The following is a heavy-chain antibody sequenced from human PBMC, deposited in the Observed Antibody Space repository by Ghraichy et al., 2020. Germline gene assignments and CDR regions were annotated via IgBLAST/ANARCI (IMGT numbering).Heavy chain of an antibody. J-gene: IGHJ3*02. CDR1: GDSINSACY. Sequence: ETLSLTCTVSGDSINSACYWGWIRQPPGKGLEWIGTISQTGRTYYNPSLWSRVTISIDTSKNQFSLKLGSVTAADTAVYYCARDCNYYDSTGYSKRAFDIWGQGTMVTVSS. CDR3: ARDCNYYDSTGYSKRAFDI. V-gene: IGHV4-38-2*02. D-gene: IGHD3-22*01. CDR2: ISQTGRT.